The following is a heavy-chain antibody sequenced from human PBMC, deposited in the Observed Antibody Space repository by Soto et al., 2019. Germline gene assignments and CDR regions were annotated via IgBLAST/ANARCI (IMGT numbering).Heavy chain of an antibody. V-gene: IGHV2-5*01. D-gene: IGHD2-2*02. Sequence: SGPTLVNPTQTLTLTCTFSGFSLSTSGVGVGWIRQPPGKALEWLALIYWNDDKRYSPSLKSRLTITKDTSKNQVVLTMTNMDPVDTATYYCAHRRSCSSTSCYTRGICASKTKDNWFDPWRQGTLVTVCS. CDR1: GFSLSTSGVG. CDR3: AHRRSCSSTSCYTRGICASKTKDNWFDP. CDR2: IYWNDDK. J-gene: IGHJ5*02.